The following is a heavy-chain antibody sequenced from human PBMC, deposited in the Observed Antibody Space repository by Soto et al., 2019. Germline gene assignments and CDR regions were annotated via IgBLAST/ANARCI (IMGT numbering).Heavy chain of an antibody. J-gene: IGHJ4*02. Sequence: QVQLQESGPGLVKPSQTLSLTCTVSSGSISSVHSSWSWIRQPPGKGLEWIGPIYYSGNSYYNPSLNNRLTISVDTSKNQFSLQLSSVTAADTAVYYCVRGGQGSPFDYWGQGTLVTVSS. CDR3: VRGGQGSPFDY. V-gene: IGHV4-30-4*01. CDR2: IYYSGNS. CDR1: SGSISSVHSS.